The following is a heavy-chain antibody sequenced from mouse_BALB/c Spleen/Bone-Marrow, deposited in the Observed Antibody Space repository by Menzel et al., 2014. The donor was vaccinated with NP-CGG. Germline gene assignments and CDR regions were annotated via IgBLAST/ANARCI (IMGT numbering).Heavy chain of an antibody. Sequence: QVQLQQSGPGLVAPSQSLSITCTVSGFSLTSCGVHWVRQPPGKGLEWLGVIWAGGSTNYNSALMSRLSISKDNSKGQVFLKMNSLQTDDTAMYYCASPIYYDYPLFAYWGQGTLVTVSA. D-gene: IGHD2-4*01. J-gene: IGHJ3*01. V-gene: IGHV2-9*02. CDR3: ASPIYYDYPLFAY. CDR1: GFSLTSCG. CDR2: IWAGGST.